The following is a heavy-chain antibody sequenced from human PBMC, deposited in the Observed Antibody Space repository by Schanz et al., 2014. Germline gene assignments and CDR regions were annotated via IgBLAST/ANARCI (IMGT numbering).Heavy chain of an antibody. V-gene: IGHV3-23*04. CDR3: ARGYGDSPTDF. J-gene: IGHJ4*02. CDR1: GFTFSTYA. CDR2: INGNGGIT. D-gene: IGHD4-17*01. Sequence: EVQLVESGGGMVQPGGSLRLSCSASGFTFSTYAMSWVRQAPGKGLEWVSAINGNGGITYYADPVKGRFTISRDNSKNTMYLQMDSLRGEDTGMYYCARGYGDSPTDFWGQGTLVTVSS.